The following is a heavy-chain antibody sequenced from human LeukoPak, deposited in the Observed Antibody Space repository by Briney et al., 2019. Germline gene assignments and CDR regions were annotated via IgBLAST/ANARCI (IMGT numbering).Heavy chain of an antibody. D-gene: IGHD3-22*01. CDR3: ARLYFDTNSYSDY. CDR1: GYSFTTYW. CDR2: IYPADSDT. J-gene: IGHJ4*02. V-gene: IGHV5-51*01. Sequence: GESLKISCKGSGYSFTTYWIGWVRQMPGKGLEWMGIIYPADSDTRYSPSFQGQVTISADKSISTAYLQFSSLKASDTAMYYCARLYFDTNSYSDYWGQGTLVTVSS.